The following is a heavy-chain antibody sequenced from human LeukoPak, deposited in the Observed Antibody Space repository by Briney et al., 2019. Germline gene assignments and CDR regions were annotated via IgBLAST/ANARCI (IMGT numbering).Heavy chain of an antibody. CDR3: QKYSASSFDY. Sequence: GGSLRLSCTASGFIFDNYAISWFRQAPGKGLEGVAFIRGKAYHGTTEYAASVQGRFTISRDDSKSIAYLQMNSLKTDDTAVYYCQKYSASSFDYWGQGTLVTVSS. CDR2: IRGKAYHGTT. CDR1: GFIFDNYA. D-gene: IGHD6-6*01. V-gene: IGHV3-49*03. J-gene: IGHJ4*02.